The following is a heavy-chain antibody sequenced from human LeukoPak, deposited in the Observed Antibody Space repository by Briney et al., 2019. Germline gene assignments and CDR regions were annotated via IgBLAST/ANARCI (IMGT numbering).Heavy chain of an antibody. CDR3: ARVPSDSYHYYYGMDV. CDR2: VYYSGST. V-gene: IGHV4-59*12. D-gene: IGHD2-21*02. Sequence: PLETLSLTCTVSGDSFSSYYWSWIRQPPGKGPEWIGYVYYSGSTTYNPSLKSRVTMSIDRSKSQFSLKLTSVTASDTAVYYCARVPSDSYHYYYGMDVWGQGTTVTVSS. CDR1: GDSFSSYY. J-gene: IGHJ6*02.